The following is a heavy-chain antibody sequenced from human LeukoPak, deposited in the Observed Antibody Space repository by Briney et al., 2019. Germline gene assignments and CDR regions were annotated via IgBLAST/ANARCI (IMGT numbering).Heavy chain of an antibody. J-gene: IGHJ6*02. CDR2: IYTSGST. D-gene: IGHD6-13*01. Sequence: SETLSLTCTVSGGSVSSGNYYWNWIRQPPGKGLEWIGRIYTSGSTNYNPSLKSRVTMSVDTSKNQFSLKLSSVTAADTAVYYCARGVALEQQQLVLDYGMDVWGRGTTVTVSS. V-gene: IGHV4-61*01. CDR3: ARGVALEQQQLVLDYGMDV. CDR1: GGSVSSGNYY.